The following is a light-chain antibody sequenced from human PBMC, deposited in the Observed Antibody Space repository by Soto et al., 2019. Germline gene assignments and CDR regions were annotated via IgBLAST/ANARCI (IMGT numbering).Light chain of an antibody. CDR1: QPISDK. CDR3: QQYHEWPIT. CDR2: GAS. V-gene: IGKV3-15*01. J-gene: IGKJ5*01. Sequence: EVVMTQSPATLSVFPGEGATLSCWASQPISDKLAWYQQKAGQAPRLLIYGASARAAGLPDRFSGSGSGIEFTLTISSLQSEDFAVYYCQQYHEWPITFGQGTRLEIK.